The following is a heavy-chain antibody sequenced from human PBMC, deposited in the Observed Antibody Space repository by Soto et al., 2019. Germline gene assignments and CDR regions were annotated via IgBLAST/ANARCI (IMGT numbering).Heavy chain of an antibody. CDR3: SRDRGTGTTPWDFHYGMDV. Sequence: GGSLRLSCAASGFTFSSYAMHWVRQAPGKGLEWVAVISYDGSNKYYADSVKGRFTISRDNSKNTLYLQMNSLRAEDTAVYYCSRDRGTGTTPWDFHYGMDVWGQGTTVTVS. V-gene: IGHV3-30-3*01. CDR1: GFTFSSYA. J-gene: IGHJ6*02. CDR2: ISYDGSNK. D-gene: IGHD1-1*01.